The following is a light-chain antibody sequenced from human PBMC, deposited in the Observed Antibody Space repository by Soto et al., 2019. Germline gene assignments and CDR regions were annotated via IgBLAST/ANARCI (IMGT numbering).Light chain of an antibody. Sequence: EIVLTQSPGTLSMSLGDTVTLSCTASQSVTSYLAWYQHKPGQAPRLLIYDASRRATGIPDRFSGSGSGTDFTLTITSLDPEDFAVYYCQHYGGSITFGQGTRLEI. CDR1: QSVTSY. CDR2: DAS. J-gene: IGKJ5*01. V-gene: IGKV3-20*01. CDR3: QHYGGSIT.